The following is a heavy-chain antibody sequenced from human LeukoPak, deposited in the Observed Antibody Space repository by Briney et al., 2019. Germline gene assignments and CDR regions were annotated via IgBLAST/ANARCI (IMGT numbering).Heavy chain of an antibody. D-gene: IGHD3-22*01. CDR2: IYGTGTT. Sequence: SETLSLTCTVSSGSMNSFYWNWIRQPAGKGPGWIGRIYGTGTTNYNPSLKSGVSMPMETSKNQFSLRLTSVTAADTAVYYCARESGLDYYESSGYFPFDTWGQGTLVTVSS. J-gene: IGHJ4*02. CDR1: SGSMNSFY. V-gene: IGHV4-4*07. CDR3: ARESGLDYYESSGYFPFDT.